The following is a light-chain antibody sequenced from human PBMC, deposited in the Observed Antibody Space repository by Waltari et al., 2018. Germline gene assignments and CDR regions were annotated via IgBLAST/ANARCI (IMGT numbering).Light chain of an antibody. J-gene: IGKJ3*01. Sequence: DIQMTQSPSSLSASVGDRVPITCRASQSISTYVNWYQQKPGKVPKVLIYAASSLQSGVPSRFSGSVSGTDFTLNISSLQPEDFATYYCQQSYSTPFTFGPGTKVDIK. CDR3: QQSYSTPFT. CDR1: QSISTY. CDR2: AAS. V-gene: IGKV1-39*01.